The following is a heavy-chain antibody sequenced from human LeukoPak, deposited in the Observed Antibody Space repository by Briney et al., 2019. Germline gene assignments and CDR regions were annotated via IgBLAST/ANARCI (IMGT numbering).Heavy chain of an antibody. V-gene: IGHV4-59*13. CDR1: GVSISSYY. CDR3: ARELVGYYDSSGYSGRAFDI. J-gene: IGHJ3*02. D-gene: IGHD3-22*01. CDR2: ISYSGST. Sequence: PSETLSLTCTVSGVSISSYYWSWIWQTPGKGLEWLGYISYSGSTNYNPSPKSRVTISVDTSKNQFSLKLSSVTAADTAVYYCARELVGYYDSSGYSGRAFDIWGQGTMVTVSS.